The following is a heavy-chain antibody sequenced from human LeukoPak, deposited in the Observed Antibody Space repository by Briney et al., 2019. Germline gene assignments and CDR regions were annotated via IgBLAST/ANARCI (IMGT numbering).Heavy chain of an antibody. D-gene: IGHD3-22*01. V-gene: IGHV1-18*01. CDR1: GYTFTSYG. Sequence: ASVKVSCKASGYTFTSYGISWVRQAPGQGLEWMGWISVHNGNTNYAQKLQGRVTMTTDTSTSTAYMELRSLRSDDTAVYYCARVGEGYYYDSSGSSPFDYWGQGTLVTVSS. CDR2: ISVHNGNT. CDR3: ARVGEGYYYDSSGSSPFDY. J-gene: IGHJ4*02.